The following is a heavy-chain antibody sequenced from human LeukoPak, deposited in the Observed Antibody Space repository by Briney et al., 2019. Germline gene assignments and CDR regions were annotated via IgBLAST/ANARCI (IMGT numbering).Heavy chain of an antibody. CDR3: ARESHHGDYDV. CDR2: IYYSGST. D-gene: IGHD4-17*01. V-gene: IGHV4-59*12. CDR1: GGSISSYY. J-gene: IGHJ4*02. Sequence: WETLSLTCTVSGGSISSYYWSWIRQPPGKGLEWIGYIYYSGSTNYNPSLKSRVTISVDTSKNQFSLKLSSVTAADTAVYYCARESHHGDYDVGGQGTLVTVSS.